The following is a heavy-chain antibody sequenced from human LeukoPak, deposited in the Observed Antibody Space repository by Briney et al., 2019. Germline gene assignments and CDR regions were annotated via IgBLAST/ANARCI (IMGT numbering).Heavy chain of an antibody. J-gene: IGHJ4*02. Sequence: PGGSLRLSCAASVFTFSSYSMSWVRQALGKGREWVSGISGSGDNTYYADSVKGRFTISRDNSKNTLYVQVNSLGTEDTAAYYCAKGSYYDSSGSFYFDYWGQGTLVTVSS. CDR2: ISGSGDNT. CDR3: AKGSYYDSSGSFYFDY. D-gene: IGHD3-22*01. V-gene: IGHV3-23*01. CDR1: VFTFSSYS.